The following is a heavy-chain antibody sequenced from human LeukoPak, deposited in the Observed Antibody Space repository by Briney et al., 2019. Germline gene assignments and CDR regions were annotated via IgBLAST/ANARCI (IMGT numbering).Heavy chain of an antibody. V-gene: IGHV1-69*04. CDR3: ARGDDYGDYAVSPGLDY. J-gene: IGHJ4*02. CDR2: IIPILGIA. D-gene: IGHD4-17*01. Sequence: GASVKVSCKASGGTFSSYAISWVRQAPGQGLEWMGRIIPILGIANYAQKFQGRVTITADKCTSKAYMHLSSLRSEDTAVYYCARGDDYGDYAVSPGLDYWAQGTLVTVSS. CDR1: GGTFSSYA.